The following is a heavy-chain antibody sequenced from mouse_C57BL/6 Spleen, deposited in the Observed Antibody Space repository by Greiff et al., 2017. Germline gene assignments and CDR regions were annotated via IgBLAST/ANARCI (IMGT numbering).Heavy chain of an antibody. CDR2: IYPRSGNT. CDR1: GYTFTSYG. Sequence: VKLVESGAELARPGASVKLSCKASGYTFTSYGISWVKQRTGQGLEWIGEIYPRSGNTYYNEKFKGKDTLTADKSSSTAYMELRSLTSEDSAVYFCARLMGDSSGYWYYFDYWGQGTTLTVSS. D-gene: IGHD3-2*02. CDR3: ARLMGDSSGYWYYFDY. V-gene: IGHV1-81*01. J-gene: IGHJ2*01.